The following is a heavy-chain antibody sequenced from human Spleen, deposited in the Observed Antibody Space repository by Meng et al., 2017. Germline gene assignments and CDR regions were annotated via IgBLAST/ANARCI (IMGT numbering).Heavy chain of an antibody. CDR2: IYYSGST. D-gene: IGHD4-17*01. Sequence: QVQLQQWGAGLVKPSETLSLTCTVSGGSISSYYWSWIRQPPGKGLECIGYIYYSGSTNYNPSLKSRVTISVDKSQNQFSLKLSSVAAADTAVYYCTTLYGDSISWGQGTLVTVSS. J-gene: IGHJ4*02. CDR1: GGSISSYY. V-gene: IGHV4-59*12. CDR3: TTLYGDSIS.